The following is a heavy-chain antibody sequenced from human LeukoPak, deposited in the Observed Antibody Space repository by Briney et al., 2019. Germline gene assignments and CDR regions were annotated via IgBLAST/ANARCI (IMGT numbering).Heavy chain of an antibody. V-gene: IGHV4-39*07. D-gene: IGHD6-13*01. CDR1: GGSISSSSYY. Sequence: SQTLSLTCTVSGGSISSSSYYWGWIRQPPGKGLEWIGSIYYSGSTYYNPSLKSRVTVSVDTSKNQFSLKLSSVTAADTAVYYCARDRGSSRDLDYWGXXTLVTVSS. J-gene: IGHJ4*01. CDR2: IYYSGST. CDR3: ARDRGSSRDLDY.